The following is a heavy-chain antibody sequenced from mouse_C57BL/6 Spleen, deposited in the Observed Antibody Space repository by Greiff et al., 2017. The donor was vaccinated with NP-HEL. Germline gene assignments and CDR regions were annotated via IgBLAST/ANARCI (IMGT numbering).Heavy chain of an antibody. J-gene: IGHJ4*01. CDR2: IYPGSGNT. Sequence: QVQLQQSGAELVRPGASVKLSCKASGYTFTDYYINWVKQRPGQGLEWIARIYPGSGNTYYNEKFKGKATLTAEKSSSTAYMQLSSLTSEDSAVYFCARSVLEVYYGSSYYYAMDYWGQGTSVTVSS. CDR3: ARSVLEVYYGSSYYYAMDY. CDR1: GYTFTDYY. D-gene: IGHD1-1*01. V-gene: IGHV1-76*01.